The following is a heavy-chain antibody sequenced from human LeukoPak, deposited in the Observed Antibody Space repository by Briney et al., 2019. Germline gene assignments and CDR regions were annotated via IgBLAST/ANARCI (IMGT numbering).Heavy chain of an antibody. Sequence: GGSLRLSCAASGITFTRFWMHWVRQAPGNGLVWVSRINVEGTTTSYADSVEGRFTISRDENTLYLQMNHLRVDDTAVYYCTRGGEEPFDYWGQGTLVTVSS. D-gene: IGHD3-10*01. CDR2: INVEGTTT. CDR1: GITFTRFW. J-gene: IGHJ4*02. CDR3: TRGGEEPFDY. V-gene: IGHV3-74*01.